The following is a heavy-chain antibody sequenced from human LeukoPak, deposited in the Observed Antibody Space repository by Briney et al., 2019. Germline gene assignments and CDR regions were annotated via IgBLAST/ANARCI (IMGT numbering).Heavy chain of an antibody. Sequence: SETLSLTCTVSGGSIRSYWSWIRQPAGKGLEWIGRIYGSGSTDYNPSLKSRVTMSIDTSKNQFSLNLNSVTAADTAVYYCARVRHGYSYGLVDYWGQGTLVTVSS. CDR2: IYGSGST. CDR3: ARVRHGYSYGLVDY. V-gene: IGHV4-4*07. D-gene: IGHD5-18*01. CDR1: GGSIRSY. J-gene: IGHJ4*02.